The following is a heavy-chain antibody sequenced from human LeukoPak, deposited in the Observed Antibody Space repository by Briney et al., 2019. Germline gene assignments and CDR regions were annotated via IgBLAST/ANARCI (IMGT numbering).Heavy chain of an antibody. Sequence: GESLRLSCAASGFTFSSYAMSWVRQAPGKGLEWVSAISGSGGSTYYADSVKGRFTISRDNSKNTLYLQMNSLRAEDTAVYYCAKDAAVQLVPSLFDYWGQGTLVTVSS. CDR3: AKDAAVQLVPSLFDY. V-gene: IGHV3-23*01. CDR2: ISGSGGST. CDR1: GFTFSSYA. J-gene: IGHJ4*02. D-gene: IGHD6-13*01.